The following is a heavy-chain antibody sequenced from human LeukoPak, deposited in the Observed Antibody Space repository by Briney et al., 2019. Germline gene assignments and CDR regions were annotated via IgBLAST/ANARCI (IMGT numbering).Heavy chain of an antibody. V-gene: IGHV4-59*01. D-gene: IGHD6-19*01. CDR2: IYYSGST. CDR1: GGSMSTYY. Sequence: SETLSLTCTVSGGSMSTYYWSWIRQPPGKGLEWIGYIYYSGSTNYNPSLKSRVTISVDTSKNQFSLKLSSVTAADTAVYYCARGGQWRGFDYWGQGALVTVSS. J-gene: IGHJ4*02. CDR3: ARGGQWRGFDY.